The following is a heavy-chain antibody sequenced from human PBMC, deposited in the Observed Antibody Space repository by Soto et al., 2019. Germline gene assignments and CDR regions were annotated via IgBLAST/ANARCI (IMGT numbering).Heavy chain of an antibody. D-gene: IGHD3-22*01. V-gene: IGHV4-4*02. Sequence: QVQLQESGPGLVKPSGTLSLTCAVSGGSISSRNWWSWVRQPPGKGLEWIGEIYHSGSTNYNPSLKSRGTISVDKSNNQFSLKLSSGTAADTAVYYCARGGYDSSCYYYFGVYWGQGTLVTVSS. J-gene: IGHJ4*02. CDR3: ARGGYDSSCYYYFGVY. CDR1: GGSISSRNW. CDR2: IYHSGST.